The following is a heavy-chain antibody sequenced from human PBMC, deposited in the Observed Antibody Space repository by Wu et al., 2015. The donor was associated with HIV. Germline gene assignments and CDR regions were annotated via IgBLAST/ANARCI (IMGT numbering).Heavy chain of an antibody. CDR2: ISAYNGNT. D-gene: IGHD1-26*01. Sequence: QVQLVQSGAEVKKPGASVKVSCKASGYTFTSYGISWVRQAPGQGLEWMGWISAYNGNTNYAQKLQGRVTMTTDTSTSTAYMELRSLRSDDTAVYYCAREYPGDSGATWVIGYYYYGMTSGQGPRSPSP. J-gene: IGHJ6*01. CDR1: GYTFTSYG. CDR3: AREYPGDSGATWVIGYYYYGMTS. V-gene: IGHV1-18*01.